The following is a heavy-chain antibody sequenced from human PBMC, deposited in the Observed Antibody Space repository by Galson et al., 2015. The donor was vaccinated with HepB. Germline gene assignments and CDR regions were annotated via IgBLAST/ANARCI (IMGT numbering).Heavy chain of an antibody. D-gene: IGHD3-3*01. J-gene: IGHJ4*02. V-gene: IGHV3-49*03. Sequence: SLRLSCAASGFTFGDYAMSWFRQAPGKGLEWVGFIRSKAYGGTTEYAASVKGRFTISRDDSKSIAYLQMNSLKTEDTAVYYCTRDDPIRYRYYDFWSGHILGPYFDYWGQGTLVTVSS. CDR1: GFTFGDYA. CDR2: IRSKAYGGTT. CDR3: TRDDPIRYRYYDFWSGHILGPYFDY.